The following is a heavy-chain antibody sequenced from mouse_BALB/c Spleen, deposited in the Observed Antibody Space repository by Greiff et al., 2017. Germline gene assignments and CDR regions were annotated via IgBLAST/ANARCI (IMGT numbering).Heavy chain of an antibody. Sequence: DVKLVESGGGLVQPGGSRKLSCAASGFTFSSFGMHWVRQAPEKGLEWVAYISSGSSTIYYADTVKGRFTISRDNPKNTLFLQMTSLRSEDTAMYYCARSGGSRSYAMDYWGQGTSVTVSS. CDR1: GFTFSSFG. D-gene: IGHD1-1*01. J-gene: IGHJ4*01. CDR2: ISSGSSTI. CDR3: ARSGGSRSYAMDY. V-gene: IGHV5-17*02.